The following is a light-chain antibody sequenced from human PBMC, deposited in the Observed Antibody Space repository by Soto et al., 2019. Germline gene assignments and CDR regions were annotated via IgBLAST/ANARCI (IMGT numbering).Light chain of an antibody. CDR2: KAS. Sequence: DIQMTQSPSTLSGSVGDRVTITCRASQTISSWLAWYQQKPGKAPKLLIYKASTLKSGVPSRFSGSGSGTEFTLTISSLQPDDFVTYYCQQTYSSPRTFGQGTKVDIK. CDR3: QQTYSSPRT. CDR1: QTISSW. J-gene: IGKJ1*01. V-gene: IGKV1-5*03.